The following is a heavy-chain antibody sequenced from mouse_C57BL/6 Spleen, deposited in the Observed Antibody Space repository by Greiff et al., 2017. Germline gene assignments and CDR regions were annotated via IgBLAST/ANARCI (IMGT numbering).Heavy chain of an antibody. CDR2: INPSNGGT. Sequence: QVQLQQPGTELVKPGASVKLSCKASGYTFTSYWMHWVKQRPGQGLEWIGNINPSNGGTNYNEKFKSKATLTVDKSSSTAYMQLSSLTSEDSAVXYCARGHGNYRDWFAYWGQGTLVTVSA. D-gene: IGHD2-1*01. V-gene: IGHV1-53*01. CDR1: GYTFTSYW. J-gene: IGHJ3*01. CDR3: ARGHGNYRDWFAY.